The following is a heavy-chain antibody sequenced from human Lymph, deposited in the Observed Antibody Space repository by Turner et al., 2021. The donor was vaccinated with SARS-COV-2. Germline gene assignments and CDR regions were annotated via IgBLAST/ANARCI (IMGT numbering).Heavy chain of an antibody. CDR3: ARREWGGSLGHIDY. V-gene: IGHV5-51*01. Sequence: VQLLQFGAEVKQPGESLKISCKGSGYSFTTYWIGWMRQMPGKGLEWMGIIYPGDSDTRYSPSFQGQVTISADKSISTAYLQWSSLKASDTAMYYWARREWGGSLGHIDYWGQGTLVTVSS. CDR1: GYSFTTYW. J-gene: IGHJ4*02. D-gene: IGHD3-3*01. CDR2: IYPGDSDT.